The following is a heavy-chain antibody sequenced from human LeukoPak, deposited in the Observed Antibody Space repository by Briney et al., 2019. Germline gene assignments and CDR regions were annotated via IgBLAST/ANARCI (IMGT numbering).Heavy chain of an antibody. V-gene: IGHV3-21*04. J-gene: IGHJ3*02. Sequence: GGSLRLSCAASGFTFSSYSMNWVRQAPGKGLEWVSSISSSSSYIYYADSVKGRFTISRDNAKNSLYLQMNSLRAEDTALYHCARGGSHASDAFDIWGQGTMVTVSS. CDR3: ARGGSHASDAFDI. CDR1: GFTFSSYS. D-gene: IGHD1-26*01. CDR2: ISSSSSYI.